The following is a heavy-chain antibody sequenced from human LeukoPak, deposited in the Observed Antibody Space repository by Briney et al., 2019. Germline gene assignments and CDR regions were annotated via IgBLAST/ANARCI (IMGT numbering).Heavy chain of an antibody. D-gene: IGHD1-26*01. CDR1: GFSFSYYA. V-gene: IGHV3-23*01. CDR2: ISGSGGST. Sequence: PGDSLRLSCAASGFSFSYYAMGWVRQAPGKGLEWVSAISGSGGSTYYAGSVKGRFTISRDNSKNTLYLQMNSLRADDTAVYYCAKDWGRGRIDFDDWGQGTLVTVSS. CDR3: AKDWGRGRIDFDD. J-gene: IGHJ4*02.